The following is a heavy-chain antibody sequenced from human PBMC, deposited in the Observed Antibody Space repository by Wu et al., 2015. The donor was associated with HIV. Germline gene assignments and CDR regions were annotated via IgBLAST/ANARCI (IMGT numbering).Heavy chain of an antibody. V-gene: IGHV1-46*01. J-gene: IGHJ6*02. CDR3: ARDTSTTRGVRYYYGMDV. Sequence: QVQLVQSGAEVKKPGASVKVSCKASGYTFTRYYMHWVRQAPGQGLEWMGIINPSAGSTSYAQKFQGRVTMTRDTSTTTVYMELSSLRSDDTAVYYCARDTSTTRGVRYYYGMDVWGQGTTVTVSS. D-gene: IGHD1-26*01. CDR2: INPSAGST. CDR1: GYTFTRYY.